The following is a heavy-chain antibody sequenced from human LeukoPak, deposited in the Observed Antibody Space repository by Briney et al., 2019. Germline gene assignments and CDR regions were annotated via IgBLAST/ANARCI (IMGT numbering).Heavy chain of an antibody. V-gene: IGHV4-30-4*01. CDR1: GGSISSGDYY. D-gene: IGHD3-10*01. J-gene: IGHJ5*02. Sequence: SETLSLTCTVSGGSISSGDYYWSWIRQPPGTGLEWIGYIYYSGSTYYNPSLKSRVTISVDTSKNQFSLKLSPVTAADTAVYYCARGVYYYGSGRFDPWGQGTLVTVSS. CDR3: ARGVYYYGSGRFDP. CDR2: IYYSGST.